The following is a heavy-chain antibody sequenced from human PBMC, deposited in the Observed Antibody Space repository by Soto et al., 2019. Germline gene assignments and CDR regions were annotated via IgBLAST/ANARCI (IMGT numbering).Heavy chain of an antibody. CDR1: GFSFSSYW. CDR2: IKQDGSEK. D-gene: IGHD3-16*01. V-gene: IGHV3-7*03. J-gene: IGHJ4*02. Sequence: GGFLRLSCAASGFSFSSYWMSWVRQAPGKGLEWVANIKQDGSEKYYVDSVKGRFTISRDNAKNSLYLQMNNLRAEDTAVYYCATYGAGGSYFDYWGQGTLVTVSS. CDR3: ATYGAGGSYFDY.